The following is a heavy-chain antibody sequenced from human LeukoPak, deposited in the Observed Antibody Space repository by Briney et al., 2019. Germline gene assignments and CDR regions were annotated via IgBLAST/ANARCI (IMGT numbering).Heavy chain of an antibody. D-gene: IGHD6-13*01. CDR3: ARERRIAAAGDFDY. V-gene: IGHV3-11*01. CDR1: GFTFSDYY. J-gene: IGHJ4*02. CDR2: ISSSGSTI. Sequence: GGSLRLSCAASGFTFSDYYMSWIRQAPGKGLEWVSYISSSGSTIYYADCVKGRFTISRDNAKNSLYLQMNSLRAEDTAVYYCARERRIAAAGDFDYWGQGTLVTVSS.